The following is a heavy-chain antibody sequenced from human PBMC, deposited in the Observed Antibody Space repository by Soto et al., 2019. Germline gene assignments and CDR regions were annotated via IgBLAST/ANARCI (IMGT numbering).Heavy chain of an antibody. CDR1: GGTFSSYA. J-gene: IGHJ4*02. Sequence: SVKVSCKASGGTFSSYAISWVRQAPGQGLEWMGGIIPIFGTANYAQKFQGRVTITADESTSTAYMELSSLRSEDTAVYYCARADYYDSSGYFNLDYWGQGPLVTVSS. CDR2: IIPIFGTA. CDR3: ARADYYDSSGYFNLDY. D-gene: IGHD3-22*01. V-gene: IGHV1-69*13.